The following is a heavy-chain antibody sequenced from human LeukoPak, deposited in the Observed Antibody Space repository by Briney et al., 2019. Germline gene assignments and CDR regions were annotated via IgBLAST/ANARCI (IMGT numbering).Heavy chain of an antibody. J-gene: IGHJ3*02. CDR3: ATYSGTYSAFDI. D-gene: IGHD1-26*01. CDR1: GDSISNSNW. V-gene: IGHV4-4*02. CDR2: IFYNGGP. Sequence: SETLSLTCAVSGDSISNSNWWSWVRQPPGKGLEWLGNIFYNGGPYFNPSLKSRVAISVDTSKNHFSLRLNSVTAADTAVYYCATYSGTYSAFDIWGLGTLVTVS.